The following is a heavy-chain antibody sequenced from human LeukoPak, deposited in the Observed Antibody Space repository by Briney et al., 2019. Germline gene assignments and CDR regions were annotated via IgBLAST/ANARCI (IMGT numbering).Heavy chain of an antibody. Sequence: GGSLRLSCVASGFTFSGYWMSWVRQAPGKGPEWVANIKQDGSEIYYVDSVKGRFTISRNNAKNSLYLQMNSLRAEDTAVYYCAKARNYYDSSGFGYWGQGTLVTVSS. V-gene: IGHV3-7*03. D-gene: IGHD3-22*01. CDR2: IKQDGSEI. CDR1: GFTFSGYW. J-gene: IGHJ4*02. CDR3: AKARNYYDSSGFGY.